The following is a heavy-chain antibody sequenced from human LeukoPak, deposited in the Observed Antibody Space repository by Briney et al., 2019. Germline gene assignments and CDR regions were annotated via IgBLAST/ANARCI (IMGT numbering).Heavy chain of an antibody. Sequence: GGSLRLSCAASGFTFSSYDMHWVRQPTGKGLEWVSGIGRAGDTNYLGSVKGRFTISREDAKNSLYLQMNSLKDGDTAVYYCVRGLAGGLDPWGQGTLVTVSS. D-gene: IGHD2-21*01. CDR2: IGRAGDT. V-gene: IGHV3-13*01. CDR1: GFTFSSYD. CDR3: VRGLAGGLDP. J-gene: IGHJ5*02.